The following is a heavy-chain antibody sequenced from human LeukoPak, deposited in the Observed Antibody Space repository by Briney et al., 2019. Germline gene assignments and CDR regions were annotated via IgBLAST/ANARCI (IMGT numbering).Heavy chain of an antibody. D-gene: IGHD3-10*01. V-gene: IGHV3-23*01. CDR2: ISNSAGST. J-gene: IGHJ4*02. CDR3: AKRASGSGTSLLYFDY. Sequence: GGSLRLSCAASGFTFSSYAMSWVRQAPGKGLEWVSVISNSAGSTFYADSVKGRFTISRDNSKNTLYLQMNSLRAEDTAVYYCAKRASGSGTSLLYFDYWGQGTLVTVSS. CDR1: GFTFSSYA.